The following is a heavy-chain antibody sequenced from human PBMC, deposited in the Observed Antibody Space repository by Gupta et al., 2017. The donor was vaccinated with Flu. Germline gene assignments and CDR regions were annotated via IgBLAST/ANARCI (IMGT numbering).Heavy chain of an antibody. CDR3: ARAIAVAGFDY. CDR2: IYTSGST. J-gene: IGHJ4*02. V-gene: IGHV4-61*02. Sequence: QVQLQESGPGLVKPSQTLSLTCTVSGGSISSGSYYWSWIRQPAGKGLEWIGRIYTSGSTNYNPSRKSRVTISVDTSKNQFSLKLSSVTAADTAVYYCARAIAVAGFDYWGQGTLVTVSS. D-gene: IGHD6-19*01. CDR1: GGSISSGSYY.